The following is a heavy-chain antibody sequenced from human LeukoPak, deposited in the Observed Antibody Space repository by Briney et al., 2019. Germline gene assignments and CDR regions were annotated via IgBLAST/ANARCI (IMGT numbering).Heavy chain of an antibody. J-gene: IGHJ4*02. CDR2: ISSNGDIT. D-gene: IGHD3-9*01. CDR3: VKAPAHYDILTALDY. CDR1: GFTFSSYA. Sequence: GGSLRLSCSDFGFTFSSYAMHWVRQAPGKGLECVSVISSNGDITYYADSVKGRFSISRDNSKNTLFLQMSSLRVEDTAVYYCVKAPAHYDILTALDYWGQGTLVTVSS. V-gene: IGHV3-64D*06.